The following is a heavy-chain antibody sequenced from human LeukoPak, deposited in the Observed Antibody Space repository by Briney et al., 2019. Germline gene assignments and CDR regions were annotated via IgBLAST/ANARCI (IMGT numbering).Heavy chain of an antibody. V-gene: IGHV4-39*01. J-gene: IGHJ4*02. CDR2: IYYSGNP. Sequence: PSETLSLTCTVSGGSIISSSYYWGWIRQPPGRGLEWIGNIYYSGNPYYNPPLKSRVTISVDTSKNQFSLKLSSVTAADTAVYYCARHENGDNYFDNWGQGTLVSVSA. CDR1: GGSIISSSYY. D-gene: IGHD3-10*01. CDR3: ARHENGDNYFDN.